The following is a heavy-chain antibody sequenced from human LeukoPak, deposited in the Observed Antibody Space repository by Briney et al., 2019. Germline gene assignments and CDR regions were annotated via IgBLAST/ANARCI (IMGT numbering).Heavy chain of an antibody. D-gene: IGHD5-18*01. J-gene: IGHJ4*02. CDR3: ACPVDTAMVRGFDY. CDR2: IYSGGST. Sequence: GGSLRLSCAASGFTVSSNYMSWVRQAPGKGLEWVSVIYSGGSTYYADSVKGRFTISRDNSKNTLYLQMNSLKTEDTAVYYCACPVDTAMVRGFDYWGQGTLVTVS. V-gene: IGHV3-53*01. CDR1: GFTVSSNY.